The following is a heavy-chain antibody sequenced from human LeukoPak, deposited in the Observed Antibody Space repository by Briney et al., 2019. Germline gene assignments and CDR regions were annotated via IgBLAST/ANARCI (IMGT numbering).Heavy chain of an antibody. Sequence: RTGESLKISCKGSGYSFTSYWIGWVRQMPGKGLEWMGIIYPGDSDTIYSPSFQGQVTISADKSISTAYLQWSSLKASDTAMYYCARSTSSGWYESDYWGQGTLVTVSS. CDR2: IYPGDSDT. D-gene: IGHD6-19*01. V-gene: IGHV5-51*01. J-gene: IGHJ4*02. CDR3: ARSTSSGWYESDY. CDR1: GYSFTSYW.